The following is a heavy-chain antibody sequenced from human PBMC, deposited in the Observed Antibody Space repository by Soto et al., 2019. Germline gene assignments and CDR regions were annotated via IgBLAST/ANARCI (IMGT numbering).Heavy chain of an antibody. D-gene: IGHD4-17*01. CDR2: IYYSGST. Sequence: PSETLSLTCAVSGGSISSYYWSWIRQPPGKGLEWIGYIYYSGSTNYNPSLKSRVTISVDTSKNQFSLKLSSVTAADTAVYYCGRRYGDCLDYWGQGTRVTVS. CDR1: GGSISSYY. J-gene: IGHJ4*02. CDR3: GRRYGDCLDY. V-gene: IGHV4-59*08.